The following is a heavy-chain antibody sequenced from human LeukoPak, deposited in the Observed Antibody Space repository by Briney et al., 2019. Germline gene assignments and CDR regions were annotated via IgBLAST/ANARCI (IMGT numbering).Heavy chain of an antibody. V-gene: IGHV1-69*04. CDR2: IIPIFGIA. D-gene: IGHD3-22*01. J-gene: IGHJ3*02. CDR3: ARVEGPYYYDSSGYQTGAFDI. CDR1: GGPFSSYA. Sequence: SFKFSCQASGGPFSSYANSGVRQAPGQGLEWMGRIIPIFGIANYAQKFQGRVTITADKSTSTAYMELSSLRSEDTAVYYCARVEGPYYYDSSGYQTGAFDIWGQGTMVTVSS.